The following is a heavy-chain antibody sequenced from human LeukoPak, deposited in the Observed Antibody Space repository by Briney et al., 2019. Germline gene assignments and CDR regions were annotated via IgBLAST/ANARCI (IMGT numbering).Heavy chain of an antibody. CDR3: AREGGYSGYDWDY. CDR2: ISSRSTPI. V-gene: IGHV3-48*01. CDR1: GSTFSNYS. Sequence: GGSLRLSCAASGSTFSNYSMNWVRQAPGKGLEWVSYISSRSTPIHYADSVKGRFSISRDNAKNSVYLQMNSLRAEDTAVYYCAREGGYSGYDWDYWGQGTLVTVSS. J-gene: IGHJ4*02. D-gene: IGHD5-12*01.